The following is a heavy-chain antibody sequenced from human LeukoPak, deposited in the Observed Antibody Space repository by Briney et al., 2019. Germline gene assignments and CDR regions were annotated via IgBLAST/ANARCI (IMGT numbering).Heavy chain of an antibody. V-gene: IGHV3-48*03. CDR1: GFTFSSYE. CDR3: ARSFYDSSGYYSLFDY. Sequence: GGSLRLSCAASGFTFSSYEMNWVRQAPGKGLEWVSYISSSGSTIYYADSVKGRFTISRDNAKNSLYLQMNSLRAEDTAVYYCARSFYDSSGYYSLFDYWGQGTLVTVSS. J-gene: IGHJ4*02. CDR2: ISSSGSTI. D-gene: IGHD3-22*01.